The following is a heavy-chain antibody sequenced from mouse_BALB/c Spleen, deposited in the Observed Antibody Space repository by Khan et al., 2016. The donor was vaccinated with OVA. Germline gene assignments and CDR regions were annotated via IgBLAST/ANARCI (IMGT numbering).Heavy chain of an antibody. CDR3: ATSYFYGYYFDY. CDR1: GFTFTSYG. V-gene: IGHV5-17*02. Sequence: EVELVESGGGLVQPGGSRKLSCAASGFTFTSYGMHWIRQAPEKGLEWVAYISSDSNTINYADTVKGRFTISRDNPKNTVFLQMTSLRSGDTAMYYCATSYFYGYYFDYWGQGTTLTVSS. J-gene: IGHJ2*01. CDR2: ISSDSNTI. D-gene: IGHD1-1*01.